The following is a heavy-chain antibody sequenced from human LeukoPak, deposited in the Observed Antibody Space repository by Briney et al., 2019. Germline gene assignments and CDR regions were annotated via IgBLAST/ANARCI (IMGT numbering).Heavy chain of an antibody. J-gene: IGHJ4*02. V-gene: IGHV4-59*08. D-gene: IGHD4-11*01. CDR1: GGSISSYY. CDR2: IYYSGST. Sequence: SETLSLTCTVSGGSISSYYWNWIRQPPGKGLEWIGYIYYSGSTNYNPSLKSRLTISVDTSKNQFSLKLSSVTAADTAVYYCASLTMTTVDYWGQGTLVTVSS. CDR3: ASLTMTTVDY.